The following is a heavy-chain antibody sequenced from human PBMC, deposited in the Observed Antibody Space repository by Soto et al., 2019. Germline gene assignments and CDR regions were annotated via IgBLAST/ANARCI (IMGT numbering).Heavy chain of an antibody. J-gene: IGHJ5*02. V-gene: IGHV4-59*01. D-gene: IGHD3-3*01. CDR3: ARARVGVVRIRGGNWFDP. Sequence: PSETLSLTCTVSGGSISSYYWSWIRQPPGKGLEWIGYIYYSGSTNYNPSLKSRVTISVDTSKNQFSLKLSSVTAADTAVYYCARARVGVVRIRGGNWFDPWGQGTLVTVSS. CDR1: GGSISSYY. CDR2: IYYSGST.